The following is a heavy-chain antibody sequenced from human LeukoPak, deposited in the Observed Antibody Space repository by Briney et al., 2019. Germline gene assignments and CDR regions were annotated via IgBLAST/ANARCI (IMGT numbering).Heavy chain of an antibody. Sequence: SETLSLTCTVSGGSISSGGYYWSWIRQHPGKGLEWIGYIYYSGSTYYNPSLKSRVTISVDTSKNQFSLKLSSVTAADTAVYYCARDSVVVPAANDYYYYGMDVWGQGTTVTVSS. CDR1: GGSISSGGYY. CDR3: ARDSVVVPAANDYYYYGMDV. D-gene: IGHD2-2*01. CDR2: IYYSGST. V-gene: IGHV4-31*03. J-gene: IGHJ6*02.